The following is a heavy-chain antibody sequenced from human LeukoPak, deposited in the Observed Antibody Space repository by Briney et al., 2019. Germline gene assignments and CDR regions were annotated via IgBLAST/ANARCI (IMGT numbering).Heavy chain of an antibody. V-gene: IGHV4-34*01. CDR1: GGSFSGYY. CDR3: ARGIFSRYSSGRGAPRWFDP. CDR2: INHSGST. D-gene: IGHD6-19*01. J-gene: IGHJ5*02. Sequence: PSETLSLTCAVYGGSFSGYYWSWIRQPPGKGLEWIGEINHSGSTNYNPSLKSRVTISVDTSKNQFSLKLSSVTAADTAVYYCARGIFSRYSSGRGAPRWFDPWGQGTLVTVSS.